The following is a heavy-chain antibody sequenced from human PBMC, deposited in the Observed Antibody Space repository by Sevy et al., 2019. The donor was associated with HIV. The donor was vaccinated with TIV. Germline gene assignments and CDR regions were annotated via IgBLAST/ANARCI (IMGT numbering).Heavy chain of an antibody. V-gene: IGHV4-39*01. D-gene: IGHD1-26*01. Sequence: SETLSLTCTVSGGSISSSSYYWGWIRQPPGKGLEWIGGIYYSGSTYYNPSLKSRVTISVDTSKNQFSLKLSSVTAADTAVYYCARHLGDPIGYWGQGTLVTVSS. J-gene: IGHJ4*02. CDR1: GGSISSSSYY. CDR3: ARHLGDPIGY. CDR2: IYYSGST.